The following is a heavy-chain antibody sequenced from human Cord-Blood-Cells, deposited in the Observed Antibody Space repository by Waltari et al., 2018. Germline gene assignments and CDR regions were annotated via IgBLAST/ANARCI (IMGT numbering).Heavy chain of an antibody. CDR1: GYTFTSYG. V-gene: IGHV1-18*04. CDR3: ASSGEWFGEYYFDY. CDR2: ISAYNGNT. Sequence: QVQLVQSGAEVKKPGASVKVSCKASGYTFTSYGISWVRQAPGQGLEWMGWISAYNGNTNDAQKLQGRVTMTTDTPTSTAYMELRSLRSGDTAVYYCASSGEWFGEYYFDYWGQGTLVTVSS. J-gene: IGHJ4*02. D-gene: IGHD3-10*01.